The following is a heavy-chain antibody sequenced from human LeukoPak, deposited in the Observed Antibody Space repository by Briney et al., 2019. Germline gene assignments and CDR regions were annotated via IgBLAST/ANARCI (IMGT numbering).Heavy chain of an antibody. J-gene: IGHJ4*02. D-gene: IGHD1-14*01. CDR1: GYTLTSHT. Sequence: ASVKVSCKASGYTLTSHTIAWVRQAPGQWLEWMGIINPSGGSTSYAQKFQGRVTMTRDTSTSTVYMELSSLRSEDTAVYYCARGGPNRPFDYWGQGTLVTVSS. CDR2: INPSGGST. CDR3: ARGGPNRPFDY. V-gene: IGHV1-46*01.